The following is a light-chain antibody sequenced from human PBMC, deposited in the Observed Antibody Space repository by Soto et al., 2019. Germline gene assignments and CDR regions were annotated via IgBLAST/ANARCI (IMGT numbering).Light chain of an antibody. CDR3: QQYDNWPPGT. J-gene: IGKJ1*01. CDR1: QSVSSN. CDR2: GAS. Sequence: EIVLTQSPGTLSVSPGERATLSCRASQSVSSNLAWYQQKPGQAPRLLIYGASTRATGIPARFSGSRSGTEFTLTISSLQSEDFAVYYCQQYDNWPPGTFGQGTKVDIK. V-gene: IGKV3-15*01.